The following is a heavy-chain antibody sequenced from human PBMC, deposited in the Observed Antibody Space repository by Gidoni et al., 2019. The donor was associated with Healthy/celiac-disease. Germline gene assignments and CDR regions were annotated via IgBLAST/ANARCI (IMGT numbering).Heavy chain of an antibody. CDR2: IDWDDDK. CDR3: ARITAYGSGKGGYYYYGMDV. D-gene: IGHD3-10*01. J-gene: IGHJ6*02. Sequence: QVTLRESGPALVKPTQTLTLTCTFSGFSLSTSGMCVSWIRQPPGKALEWLALIDWDDDKYYSTSLKTMLTISKDTSKNQVVLTMTNMDPVDTATYYCARITAYGSGKGGYYYYGMDVWGQGTTVTVSS. V-gene: IGHV2-70*01. CDR1: GFSLSTSGMC.